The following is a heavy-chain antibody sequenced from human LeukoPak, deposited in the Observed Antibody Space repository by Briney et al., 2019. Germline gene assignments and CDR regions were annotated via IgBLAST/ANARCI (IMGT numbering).Heavy chain of an antibody. CDR3: ARGTSYKHFDY. J-gene: IGHJ4*02. CDR1: GYTFTSYG. Sequence: GASVKVSCKASGYTFTSYGISWARQAPGQGLEWMGWISAYNGNTNYAQKLEGTVTMTTDTSTSTAYMELRSLRSDDKAVYYCARGTSYKHFDYWGQGTLVTVSS. D-gene: IGHD1-14*01. CDR2: ISAYNGNT. V-gene: IGHV1-18*01.